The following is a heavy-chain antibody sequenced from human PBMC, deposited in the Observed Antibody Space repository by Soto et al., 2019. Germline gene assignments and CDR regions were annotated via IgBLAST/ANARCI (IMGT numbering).Heavy chain of an antibody. CDR2: IIPIFGTA. D-gene: IGHD6-13*01. CDR1: GGTFSSYA. V-gene: IGHV1-69*13. Sequence: SVKVSCKASGGTFSSYAISWVRQAPGQGLEWMGGIIPIFGTANYAQKFQGRVTITADESTSTAYMELSSLRSEDTAVYYCARDAAAVIPVDYNWFDPWGQGTLVTVSS. J-gene: IGHJ5*02. CDR3: ARDAAAVIPVDYNWFDP.